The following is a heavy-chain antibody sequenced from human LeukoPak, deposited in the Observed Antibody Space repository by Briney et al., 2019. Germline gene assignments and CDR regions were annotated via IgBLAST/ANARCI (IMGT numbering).Heavy chain of an antibody. CDR3: ARNNWFGEFENWFDP. CDR1: GFTFSSYS. D-gene: IGHD3-10*01. V-gene: IGHV3-21*01. Sequence: PGGSLRLSCAASGFTFSSYSMNWVRQAPGKGPEWVSSISSSSSYIYYADSMKGRFTISRDNAKNSLYLQMNSLRVEDTAVYYCARNNWFGEFENWFDPWGQGTLVTVSS. J-gene: IGHJ5*02. CDR2: ISSSSSYI.